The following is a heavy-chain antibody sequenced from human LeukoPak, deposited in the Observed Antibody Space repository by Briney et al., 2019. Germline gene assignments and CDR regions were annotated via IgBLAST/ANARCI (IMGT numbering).Heavy chain of an antibody. CDR2: IYYSGST. CDR1: GGSISSGGYY. J-gene: IGHJ3*02. V-gene: IGHV4-31*03. Sequence: SETLSLTCTVSGGSISSGGYYWRWIRQHPGKGLEWIGYIYYSGSTYYNPSLKSRVTISVDTSKNQFSLKLSSVTAADTAMYYCARSTTVTGAFNIWGQGTMVTVSS. CDR3: ARSTTVTGAFNI. D-gene: IGHD4-17*01.